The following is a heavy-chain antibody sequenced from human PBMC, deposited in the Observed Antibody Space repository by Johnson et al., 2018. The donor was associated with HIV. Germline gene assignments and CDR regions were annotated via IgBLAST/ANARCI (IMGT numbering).Heavy chain of an antibody. J-gene: IGHJ3*02. CDR2: ISSSGSTI. Sequence: VQLVESGGGLVQPGGSLRLSCAASGFTFSSYEMNWVRQAPGKGLEWVSYISSSGSTIYYADSVKGRFSISRDNAKNSLYLQMNSLRTEDTALYYCAKDRQATSTLGAFDIWGQGNMVIVSS. D-gene: IGHD5-24*01. V-gene: IGHV3-48*03. CDR3: AKDRQATSTLGAFDI. CDR1: GFTFSSYE.